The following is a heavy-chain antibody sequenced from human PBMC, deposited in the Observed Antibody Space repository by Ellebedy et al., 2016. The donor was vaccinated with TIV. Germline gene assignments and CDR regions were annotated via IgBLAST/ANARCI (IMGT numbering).Heavy chain of an antibody. J-gene: IGHJ6*03. V-gene: IGHV4-39*07. CDR1: GGSISSGGYY. CDR2: IYYSGST. Sequence: SETLSLXXTVSGGSISSGGYYWTWMRQPPGKGLEWIGSIYYSGSTYYNPSLKSRVTISVDTSKNQFSLKLSSVTAADTAVYYCVRDYQGVYYYYYYMDVWGKGTTVTVSS. CDR3: VRDYQGVYYYYYYMDV.